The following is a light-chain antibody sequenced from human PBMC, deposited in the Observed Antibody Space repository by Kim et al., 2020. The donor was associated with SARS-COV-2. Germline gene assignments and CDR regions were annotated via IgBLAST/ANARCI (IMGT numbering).Light chain of an antibody. J-gene: IGLJ3*02. CDR1: DSDVGSNEY. V-gene: IGLV2-11*01. CDR3: CSCAGNYMLV. Sequence: SVPIPPPGSDSDVGSNEYVYWYQHHQVTAPTLIIYDVNQRPSGVPDPFSGSGSGDTASLTISWLQAEDESDYNSCSCAGNYMLVFGGGTQRTVL. CDR2: DVN.